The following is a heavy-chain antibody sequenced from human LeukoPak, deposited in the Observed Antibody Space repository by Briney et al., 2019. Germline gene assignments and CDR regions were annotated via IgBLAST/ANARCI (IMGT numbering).Heavy chain of an antibody. V-gene: IGHV3-30-3*01. D-gene: IGHD3-22*01. CDR1: GFTFSSYA. Sequence: PGGSLRLSCAASGFTFSSYAMHWVRQAPGKGLEWVAVISYDGSNKYYADSVKGRFTISRDNSKNTLYLQMNSLRAEDTAVYYCARPPNYYDSSGYYSLPGYWGQGTLVTVSS. CDR3: ARPPNYYDSSGYYSLPGY. CDR2: ISYDGSNK. J-gene: IGHJ4*02.